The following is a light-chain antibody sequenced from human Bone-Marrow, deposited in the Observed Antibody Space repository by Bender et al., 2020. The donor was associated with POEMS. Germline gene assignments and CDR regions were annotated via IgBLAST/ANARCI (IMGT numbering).Light chain of an antibody. V-gene: IGLV3-1*01. CDR2: EDS. J-gene: IGLJ3*02. CDR3: QAWDSSIWV. Sequence: SFDLSQPPSVSVSPGQTATITCSGDEVGDKYTSWYQQKPGQSPVVVIYEDSKRPSGIPERFSGSNSGNTATLTITGAQSMDEADYYCQAWDSSIWVFGGGTKLTVL. CDR1: EVGDKY.